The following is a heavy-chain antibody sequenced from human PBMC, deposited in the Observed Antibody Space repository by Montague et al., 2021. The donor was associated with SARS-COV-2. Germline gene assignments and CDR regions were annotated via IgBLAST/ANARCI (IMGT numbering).Heavy chain of an antibody. D-gene: IGHD1-1*01. V-gene: IGHV4-4*07. CDR1: GGSISGYY. Sequence: SKTLSLTCTVSGGSISGYYWSWFRQSAGKGLEWIGRIYNSGSTSYDPSLKSRVTMSVDTSKNQFSLKLSPVTAADTAVYYCVRDQGRSNWNYPDYWGQGTLVTVSS. CDR3: VRDQGRSNWNYPDY. CDR2: IYNSGST. J-gene: IGHJ4*02.